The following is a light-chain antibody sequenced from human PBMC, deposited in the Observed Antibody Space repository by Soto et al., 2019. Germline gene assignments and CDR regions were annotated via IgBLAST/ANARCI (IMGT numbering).Light chain of an antibody. Sequence: QSVMTHHRSVSGSLGQSVTISCTGTSSDVGGYNYVSWYQQSPGRAPKLMIYDVSQRPSGVPDRFSGSKSGNTASLTISGLLAEDEADYYCCSYAGSYIYVFGTGTKVTVL. CDR3: CSYAGSYIYV. V-gene: IGLV2-11*01. CDR1: SSDVGGYNY. CDR2: DVS. J-gene: IGLJ1*01.